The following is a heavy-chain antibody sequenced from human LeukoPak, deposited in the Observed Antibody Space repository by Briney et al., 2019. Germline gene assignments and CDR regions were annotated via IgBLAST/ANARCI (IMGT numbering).Heavy chain of an antibody. CDR2: INPSGGST. CDR1: GYTFTGYY. CDR3: ARVGCSYTYDY. Sequence: ASVKVSCKASGYTFTGYYMHWVRQAPGQGLEWMGIINPSGGSTSYAQKFQGRVTMTRDMSTSTVYMELSSLRSEDTAVYYCARVGCSYTYDYWGQGTLVTVSS. J-gene: IGHJ4*02. V-gene: IGHV1-46*01. D-gene: IGHD5-18*01.